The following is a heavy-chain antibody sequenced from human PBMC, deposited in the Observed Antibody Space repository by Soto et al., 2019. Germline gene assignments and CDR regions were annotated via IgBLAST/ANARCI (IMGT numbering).Heavy chain of an antibody. CDR3: ARGGYCSSTSCYSPSYDYYGMDV. CDR1: GFTFSSYE. Sequence: EVQLVESGGGLVQPGGSLRLSGAASGFTFSSYEMNWVRQAPGKGLEWVSYISSSGSTIYYADSVKGRFTISRDNAKNSVYLPMHSLRAEDTAVYYCARGGYCSSTSCYSPSYDYYGMDVWGQGTTVTVSS. J-gene: IGHJ6*02. D-gene: IGHD2-2*03. V-gene: IGHV3-48*03. CDR2: ISSSGSTI.